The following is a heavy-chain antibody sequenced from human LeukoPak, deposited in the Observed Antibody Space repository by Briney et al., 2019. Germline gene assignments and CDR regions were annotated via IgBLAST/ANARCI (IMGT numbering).Heavy chain of an antibody. V-gene: IGHV1-18*04. CDR3: ARGRRGYSYGYCDY. CDR2: ISAYNGNT. D-gene: IGHD5-18*01. CDR1: GYTFTSYG. Sequence: ASVKVSCKASGYTFTSYGISWVRQAPGQGLEWMGWISAYNGNTNYAQKLQGRVTMTTDTSASTAYMELRSLRSDDTAVYYCARGRRGYSYGYCDYWGQGTLVTVSS. J-gene: IGHJ4*02.